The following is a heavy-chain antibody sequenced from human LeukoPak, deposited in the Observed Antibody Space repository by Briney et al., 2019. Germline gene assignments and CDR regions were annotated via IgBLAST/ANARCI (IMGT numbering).Heavy chain of an antibody. CDR3: ATYALDY. CDR1: GGSFSDYY. CDR2: INHSGST. V-gene: IGHV4-34*01. Sequence: SETLSLTCAVYGGSFSDYYWSWISHPPGKGLEWIGEINHSGSTHYNPSLMSRFTMSVDTSKNQFSLELTSVTAADTAVYYCATYALDYWGQGTLVTVSS. D-gene: IGHD2-2*01. J-gene: IGHJ4*02.